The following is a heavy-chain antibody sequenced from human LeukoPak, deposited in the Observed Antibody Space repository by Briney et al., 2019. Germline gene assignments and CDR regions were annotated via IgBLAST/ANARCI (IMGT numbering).Heavy chain of an antibody. CDR2: INPNSGGT. CDR1: GYTFTGYY. V-gene: IGHV1-2*06. J-gene: IGHJ4*02. Sequence: ASVKVSCKASGYTFTGYYIHWVRQATGQGLEWMGRINPNSGGTNYAQKFQGRVTMTRDTSISTAYMELSRLRSDDTAVYYCASDRAEYGGNSLGYWGQGTLVTVSS. CDR3: ASDRAEYGGNSLGY. D-gene: IGHD4-23*01.